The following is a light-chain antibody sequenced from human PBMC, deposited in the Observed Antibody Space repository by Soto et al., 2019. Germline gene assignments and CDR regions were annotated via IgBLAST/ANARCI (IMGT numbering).Light chain of an antibody. J-gene: IGKJ4*01. CDR2: GAS. CDR3: QQYGSSLLT. CDR1: QSVSSSY. Sequence: EIVLTQSPGTLSFSPGERATLSCRASQSVSSSYLAWYQQKPGQAPRLLIYGASSRATGIPDRFSGSGSGTDFTLTISSLEPEDFAVYYCQQYGSSLLTFGGGTKVEIK. V-gene: IGKV3-20*01.